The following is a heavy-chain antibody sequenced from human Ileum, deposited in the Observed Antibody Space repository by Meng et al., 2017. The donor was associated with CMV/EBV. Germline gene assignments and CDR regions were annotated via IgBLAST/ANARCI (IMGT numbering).Heavy chain of an antibody. CDR2: INPFNSDT. D-gene: IGHD2-15*01. J-gene: IGHJ4*02. V-gene: IGHV1-46*01. Sequence: KASRYTFTTYYVHWVRQAPGQGLLWMGTINPFNSDTRSAQNFQSRVTMTRDTSTSTAYMELSSLRSDDTALYYCARGSCSGGSCPLDSWGQGTLVTVSS. CDR3: ARGSCSGGSCPLDS. CDR1: RYTFTTYY.